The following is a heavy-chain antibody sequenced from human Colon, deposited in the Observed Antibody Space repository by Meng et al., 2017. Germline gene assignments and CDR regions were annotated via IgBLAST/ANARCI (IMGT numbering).Heavy chain of an antibody. CDR1: GGSFSGYY. D-gene: IGHD3-3*01. J-gene: IGHJ4*02. CDR3: ARVTRGITIFGVVPRGNLYFDY. CDR2: INHSGST. Sequence: SETLSLTCAVYGGSFSGYYWSWIRQPPGKGLEWSGEINHSGSTNYNPSLKSRVTISVDTSKNQFSLKLSSVTAADTAVYYCARVTRGITIFGVVPRGNLYFDYWGQGTLVTVSS. V-gene: IGHV4-34*01.